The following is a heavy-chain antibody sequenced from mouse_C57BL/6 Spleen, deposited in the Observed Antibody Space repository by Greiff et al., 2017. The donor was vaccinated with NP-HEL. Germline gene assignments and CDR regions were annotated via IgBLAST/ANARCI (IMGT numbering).Heavy chain of an antibody. CDR2: IDPENGDT. D-gene: IGHD2-14*01. CDR1: GFNIKDDY. Sequence: EVKLQESGAELVRPGASVKLSCTASGFNIKDDYMHWVKQRPEQGLEWIGWIDPENGDTEYASKFQGKATITADTSSNTAYLQLSSLTSEDTAVYYCTPEYDADYYAMDYWGQGTSVTVSS. J-gene: IGHJ4*01. V-gene: IGHV14-4*01. CDR3: TPEYDADYYAMDY.